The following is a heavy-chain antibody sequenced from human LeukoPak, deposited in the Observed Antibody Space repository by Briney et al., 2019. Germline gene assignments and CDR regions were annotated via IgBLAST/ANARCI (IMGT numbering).Heavy chain of an antibody. V-gene: IGHV4-4*02. J-gene: IGHJ3*02. Sequence: PSETLSLTCVVSGGFMTSNWGSWARQPGGEGMEWSGEIYHSGSTTFNPFRKSRSPSPVATSKNQLSLKLTSLTAADTAVYYFARGENYEFWVDAFDIWGQGTMVTVSS. CDR1: GGFMTSNW. CDR3: ARGENYEFWVDAFDI. D-gene: IGHD3-3*01. CDR2: IYHSGST.